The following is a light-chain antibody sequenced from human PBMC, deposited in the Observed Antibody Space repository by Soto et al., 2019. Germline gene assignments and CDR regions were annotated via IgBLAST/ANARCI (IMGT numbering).Light chain of an antibody. Sequence: FMLTQPHSVSESPGKTVTISCTGSSGSIASNYVQWYQQRPGSAPTTVIYEDNQRPPGVPDRFSGSIDSSSNSASLTISGLKTEDEADYYCQSYDSNTVVFGGGTKLTVL. J-gene: IGLJ2*01. CDR3: QSYDSNTVV. CDR1: SGSIASNY. CDR2: EDN. V-gene: IGLV6-57*02.